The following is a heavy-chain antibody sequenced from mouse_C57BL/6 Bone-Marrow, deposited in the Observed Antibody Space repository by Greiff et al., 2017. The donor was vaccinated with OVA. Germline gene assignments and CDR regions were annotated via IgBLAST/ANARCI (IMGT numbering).Heavy chain of an antibody. J-gene: IGHJ4*01. D-gene: IGHD1-1*01. CDR3: ARWSSYGAMDY. CDR1: GYTFTSYG. V-gene: IGHV1-81*01. Sequence: VQLQESGAELARPGASVKLSCKASGYTFTSYGISWVKQRTGQGLEWIGEIYPRSGNTYYNEKFKGKATLTADKSSSTAYMELRSLTSEDSAVYFCARWSSYGAMDYWGQGTSVTVSS. CDR2: IYPRSGNT.